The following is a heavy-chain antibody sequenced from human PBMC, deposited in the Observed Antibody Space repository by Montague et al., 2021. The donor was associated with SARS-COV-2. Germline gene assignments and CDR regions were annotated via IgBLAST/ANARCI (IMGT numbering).Heavy chain of an antibody. V-gene: IGHV4-4*07. D-gene: IGHD3-10*01. J-gene: IGHJ4*02. Sequence: SETLSLTCTVSGGSIRSYSWSWIRQPAAKGLDWIGRIFASGSTIYSPSLRSRVSMSVDASKNQFSFILTSVTAADTGVYFCARDGGFYGSGGYSLWGQGTLVTVSS. CDR2: IFASGST. CDR3: ARDGGFYGSGGYSL. CDR1: GGSIRSYS.